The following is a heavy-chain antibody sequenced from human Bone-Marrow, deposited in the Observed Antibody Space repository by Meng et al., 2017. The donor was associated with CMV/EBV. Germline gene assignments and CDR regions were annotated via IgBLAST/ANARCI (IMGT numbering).Heavy chain of an antibody. Sequence: YGGSFSGYYWSWIRQPPGKGLEWIGEINHSGSTYYNPSLKSRVTISVDTSKNQFSLKLSSVTAADTAVYYCARVGDFWSGYYEYFDYWGQGTLVTVSS. CDR2: INHSGST. CDR1: GGSFSGYY. V-gene: IGHV4-34*09. CDR3: ARVGDFWSGYYEYFDY. D-gene: IGHD3-3*01. J-gene: IGHJ4*02.